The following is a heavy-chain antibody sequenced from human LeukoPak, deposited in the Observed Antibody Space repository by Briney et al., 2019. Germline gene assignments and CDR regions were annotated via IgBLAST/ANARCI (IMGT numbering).Heavy chain of an antibody. J-gene: IGHJ4*02. CDR2: INPNSGGT. Sequence: ASVKVSCKASGYTFTCYYMHWVRQAPGQGLEWMGWINPNSGGTNYAQKLQGRVTMTTDTSTSTAYMELRSLRSDDTAVYYCARDRYNWNYGFFGGNDYWGQGTLVTVSS. D-gene: IGHD1-7*01. CDR1: GYTFTCYY. V-gene: IGHV1-2*02. CDR3: ARDRYNWNYGFFGGNDY.